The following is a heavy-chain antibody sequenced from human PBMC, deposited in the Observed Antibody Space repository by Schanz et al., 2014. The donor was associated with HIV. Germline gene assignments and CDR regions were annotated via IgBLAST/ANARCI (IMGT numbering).Heavy chain of an antibody. CDR3: ARRRGWGSYRYFPYGLDV. CDR2: IIPFFTTT. V-gene: IGHV1-69*01. J-gene: IGHJ4*02. D-gene: IGHD3-16*02. CDR1: GGTFSIYA. Sequence: QVQLVQSGAEVKKPGSSVKVSCKASGGTFSIYAVSWVRQAPGQGLEWMGGIIPFFTTTNYAQKFQGRVTITADESTSTAYMELTSLRSEDTAVYYCARRRGWGSYRYFPYGLDVWGQGTLVTVSS.